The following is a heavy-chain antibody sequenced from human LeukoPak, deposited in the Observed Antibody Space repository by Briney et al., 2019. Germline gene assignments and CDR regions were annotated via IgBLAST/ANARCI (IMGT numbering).Heavy chain of an antibody. Sequence: SGGSLRLSCAGSGFTFSSYEMNWVRQAPGKGLEWVSYISSSGRAIYYADSVKGRFTVSRDNAKNSLYLQMNSLRAEDTAVYYCAGCPQWAHFDYWGPGTLVTVSS. CDR1: GFTFSSYE. J-gene: IGHJ4*02. D-gene: IGHD1-26*01. V-gene: IGHV3-48*03. CDR3: AGCPQWAHFDY. CDR2: ISSSGRAI.